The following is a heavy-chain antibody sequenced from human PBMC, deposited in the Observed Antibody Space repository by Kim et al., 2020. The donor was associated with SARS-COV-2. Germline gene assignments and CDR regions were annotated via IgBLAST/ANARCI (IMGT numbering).Heavy chain of an antibody. CDR1: GGSISSSNW. CDR3: ASEPRRSMVRGVPSYWYFDI. D-gene: IGHD3-10*01. J-gene: IGHJ2*01. V-gene: IGHV4-4*02. CDR2: NYHSGST. Sequence: SETLSLTCAVSGGSISSSNWWSWVHQPPGKLLGWIGENYHSGSTNYNPSLKSRVTISVDKSKNQFSLKLSSVTAADTAVYYCASEPRRSMVRGVPSYWYFDIWGRGTLVTVSS.